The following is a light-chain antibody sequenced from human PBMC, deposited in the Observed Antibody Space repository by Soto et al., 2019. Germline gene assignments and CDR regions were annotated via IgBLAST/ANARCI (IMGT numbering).Light chain of an antibody. J-gene: IGKJ5*01. Sequence: IQLTHSPSSLSASVGDRVPITCQSCQGISIYLAWYQQKPGQAPKLLIYGASTLEGGVPFRFSGSRSGTDLTLIISSVQPEDFATYYCQQLNTSPITFGQRTRLAIK. CDR2: GAS. CDR3: QQLNTSPIT. V-gene: IGKV1-9*01. CDR1: QGISIY.